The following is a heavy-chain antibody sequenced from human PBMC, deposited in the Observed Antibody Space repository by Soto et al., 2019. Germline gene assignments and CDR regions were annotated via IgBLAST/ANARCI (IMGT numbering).Heavy chain of an antibody. Sequence: GGSLRLSCAASGFIFSDYAMSWVRQAPGKGLEWVSVVGGQGSNTYYADSVRGRFTVSRDDSRNTLYLRMDSLRVEDTAVYYCAKDFVSRNSIHDPFDLWGHGTMVTVSS. CDR3: AKDFVSRNSIHDPFDL. CDR1: GFIFSDYA. J-gene: IGHJ3*01. V-gene: IGHV3-23*01. CDR2: VGGQGSNT. D-gene: IGHD3-3*02.